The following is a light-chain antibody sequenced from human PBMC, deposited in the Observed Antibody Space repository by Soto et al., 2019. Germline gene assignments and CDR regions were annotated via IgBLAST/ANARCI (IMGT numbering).Light chain of an antibody. CDR3: ASSDDSLSGVV. CDR1: SSNIGSNY. J-gene: IGLJ2*01. CDR2: RNN. V-gene: IGLV1-47*01. Sequence: QSVLTQPPSAPGTPGQRVTISCSGSSSNIGSNYVYWYQQLPGTAPKLLIYRNNQRPSGVPDRFSGSKSGTSASLAISGLRSEDEADYYCASSDDSLSGVVFGGGTKLTVL.